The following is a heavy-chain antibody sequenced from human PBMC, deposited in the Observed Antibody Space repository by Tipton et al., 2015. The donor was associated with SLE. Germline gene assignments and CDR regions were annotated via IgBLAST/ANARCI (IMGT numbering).Heavy chain of an antibody. CDR1: GFTFSSYG. D-gene: IGHD2-2*01. CDR3: FIAVGGFDS. CDR2: IRYDGSNK. Sequence: SLRLSCAASGFTFSSYGMHWVRQAPGKGLEWWEFIRYDGSNKYYANTVKGRFTNSSDNSKNTLYLQMNTRGAEDTAVYYSFIAVGGFDSWGQGTLVPVSS. V-gene: IGHV3-30*02. J-gene: IGHJ4*02.